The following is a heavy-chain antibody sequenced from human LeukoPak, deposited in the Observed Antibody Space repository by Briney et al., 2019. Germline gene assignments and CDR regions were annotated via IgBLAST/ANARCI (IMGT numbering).Heavy chain of an antibody. CDR3: ARVGPYSGYDLDY. J-gene: IGHJ4*02. Sequence: GGPLRLSCAASGFTFSSYEMNWVRQAPGKGLEWVSYISSSGSTIYYADSVKGRFTIPRDNAKNSLYLQMNSLRAEDTAVYYCARVGPYSGYDLDYWGQGTLVTVSS. V-gene: IGHV3-48*03. D-gene: IGHD5-12*01. CDR2: ISSSGSTI. CDR1: GFTFSSYE.